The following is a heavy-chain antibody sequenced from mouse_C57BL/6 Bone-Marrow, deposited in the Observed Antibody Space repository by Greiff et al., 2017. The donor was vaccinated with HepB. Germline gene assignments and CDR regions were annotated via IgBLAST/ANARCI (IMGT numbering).Heavy chain of an antibody. CDR2: IGPGSGST. Sequence: QVQLQQSGAELVKPGASVKISCKASGYTFTDYYINWVKQRPGQGLEWIGKIGPGSGSTYYNEKFKGKATLTADKSSSTAYMQLSSLTSEDSAVYFCARPAIYYYGSSYVSYWYFDVWGTGTTVTVSS. CDR3: ARPAIYYYGSSYVSYWYFDV. CDR1: GYTFTDYY. V-gene: IGHV1-77*01. J-gene: IGHJ1*03. D-gene: IGHD1-1*01.